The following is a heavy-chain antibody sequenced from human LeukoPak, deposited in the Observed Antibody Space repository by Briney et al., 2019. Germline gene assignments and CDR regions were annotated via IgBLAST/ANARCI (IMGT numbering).Heavy chain of an antibody. Sequence: GGSLRLSCAASGFTFSSYSMNWVRQAPGKGLEWVSSISSSSSYIYYADSVKGRFTISRDNAKNSLYLQMNSLRAEDTAVYYCARDLGGDTYGSGRSYWGQGTLVTVSS. CDR1: GFTFSSYS. CDR3: ARDLGGDTYGSGRSY. V-gene: IGHV3-21*01. D-gene: IGHD3-10*01. CDR2: ISSSSSYI. J-gene: IGHJ4*02.